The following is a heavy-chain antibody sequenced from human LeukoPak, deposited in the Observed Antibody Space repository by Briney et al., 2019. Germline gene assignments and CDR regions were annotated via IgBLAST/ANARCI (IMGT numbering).Heavy chain of an antibody. Sequence: ASETLSLTCTVSGGSISSYYWSWIRQPAGKGLEWIGRIYTSGSTNYNPSLKSRVTMSVDTSKNQFSLKLGSVTAADTAVYYCARCSSSWPLYGAFDIWGQGTMVTVSS. CDR2: IYTSGST. V-gene: IGHV4-4*07. CDR3: ARCSSSWPLYGAFDI. J-gene: IGHJ3*02. CDR1: GGSISSYY. D-gene: IGHD6-13*01.